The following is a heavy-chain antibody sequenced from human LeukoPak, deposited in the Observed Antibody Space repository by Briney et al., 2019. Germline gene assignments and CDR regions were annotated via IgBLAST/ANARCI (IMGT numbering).Heavy chain of an antibody. CDR1: GFTFTNFG. CDR2: IMYDGSIK. CDR3: VKESLEGDT. J-gene: IGHJ5*02. D-gene: IGHD1-1*01. Sequence: QPGGSLRLSCAASGFTFTNFGMPWVRPAPGKGLDWVAFIMYDGSIKFYADSVLGRFTISRDNSKNTLDLQMNSLRTEDTAVYYCVKESLEGDTWGQGTLVTVSS. V-gene: IGHV3-30*02.